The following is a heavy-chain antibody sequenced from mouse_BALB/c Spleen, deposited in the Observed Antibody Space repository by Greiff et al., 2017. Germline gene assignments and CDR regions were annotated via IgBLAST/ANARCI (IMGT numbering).Heavy chain of an antibody. J-gene: IGHJ3*01. D-gene: IGHD2-1*01. V-gene: IGHV14-4*02. CDR2: IDPENGDT. CDR1: GFNIKDYY. Sequence: VQLQQSGAELVRSGASVKLSCTASGFNIKDYYMHWVKQRPEQGLEWIGWIDPENGDTEYAPKFQGKATMTADTSSNTAYLQLSSLTSEDTAVYYCNARGNYVNAYWGQGTLVTVSA. CDR3: NARGNYVNAY.